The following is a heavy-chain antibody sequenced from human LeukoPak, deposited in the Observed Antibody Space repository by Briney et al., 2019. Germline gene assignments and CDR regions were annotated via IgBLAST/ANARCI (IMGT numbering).Heavy chain of an antibody. CDR1: GFTFDDYA. Sequence: GRSLRLSCAASGFTFDDYAMHWVRQAPGKGLEWVSGISWNSGSIGYADSVKGRFTISRDNAKNTLYLQMNSLRAEDTAVYYCAKDLAYCGGDCYSEPHYWGQGTLVTVSS. CDR2: ISWNSGSI. D-gene: IGHD2-21*02. CDR3: AKDLAYCGGDCYSEPHY. V-gene: IGHV3-9*01. J-gene: IGHJ4*02.